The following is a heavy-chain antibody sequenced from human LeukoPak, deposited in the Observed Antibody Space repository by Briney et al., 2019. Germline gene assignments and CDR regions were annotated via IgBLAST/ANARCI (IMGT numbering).Heavy chain of an antibody. CDR3: ERSFDCTTTSCYPFDY. Sequence: GASLKISCKASGSRFTNYWIGWVRQLPGKGLEWMGIIYPGDSDTRYSPSFQGQVTISADKSVTTAYLQWSSLKASDTAMYYCERSFDCTTTSCYPFDYWGQGTLVTVSS. CDR1: GSRFTNYW. D-gene: IGHD2-2*01. V-gene: IGHV5-51*01. CDR2: IYPGDSDT. J-gene: IGHJ4*02.